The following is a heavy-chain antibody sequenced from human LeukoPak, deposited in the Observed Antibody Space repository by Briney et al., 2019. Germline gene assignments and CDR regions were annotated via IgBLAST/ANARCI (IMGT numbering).Heavy chain of an antibody. V-gene: IGHV3-74*01. D-gene: IGHD5-18*01. J-gene: IGHJ4*02. Sequence: PGGSLRLSCSASGFTFSSYWMHWVRQAPGKGLVWVSRINSDGSSTSYADSVKGRFTISRDNAKNTLYLQMNSLRAEDAAVYYCARVYSYGHFDYWGQGTLVTVSS. CDR1: GFTFSSYW. CDR3: ARVYSYGHFDY. CDR2: INSDGSST.